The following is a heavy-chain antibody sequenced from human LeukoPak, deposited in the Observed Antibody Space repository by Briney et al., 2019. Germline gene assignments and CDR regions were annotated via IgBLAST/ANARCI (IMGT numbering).Heavy chain of an antibody. Sequence: ASVKVSCKASGYTFTGYYMHWVRQAPGQGLEWMGWINPNSGGTNYAQKFQGRVTMTRDTSISTAYMELSRLRSDDTAVYYCARHLSGDFWSGYSWGRFGGGPSTQFYGMDVWGQGTTVTVSS. D-gene: IGHD3-3*01. J-gene: IGHJ6*02. CDR2: INPNSGGT. CDR3: ARHLSGDFWSGYSWGRFGGGPSTQFYGMDV. V-gene: IGHV1-2*02. CDR1: GYTFTGYY.